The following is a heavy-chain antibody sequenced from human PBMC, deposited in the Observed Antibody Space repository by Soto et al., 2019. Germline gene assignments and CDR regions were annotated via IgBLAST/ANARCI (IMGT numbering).Heavy chain of an antibody. Sequence: QVQLQESGSGLVKPSQTLSLTCAVSGGYIVSGGYSWSWIRQPPGKDLEWNGTAYPRGSTYYHPSLKCRVTISLDLPKNKFSLNPNSVTAAQTAVYYCARVAGSGWYDAWGQGTLVTVSS. V-gene: IGHV4-30-2*01. CDR1: GGYIVSGGYS. CDR3: ARVAGSGWYDA. CDR2: AYPRGST. D-gene: IGHD6-19*01. J-gene: IGHJ5*02.